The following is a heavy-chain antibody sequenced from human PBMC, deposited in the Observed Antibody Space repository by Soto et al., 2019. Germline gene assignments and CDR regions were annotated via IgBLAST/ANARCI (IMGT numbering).Heavy chain of an antibody. Sequence: EVQLVESGGDLVQPGGSLRLSCAASWFTFSSYLMAWGPQAPGKGLEWVASMNQHGSDIQYVDSVRGRFTISRDNARNLLYLQMNNLRVEDTAIYYCATDTYCPATCYRGHGNWGQGTLVTVSS. CDR2: MNQHGSDI. CDR3: ATDTYCPATCYRGHGN. D-gene: IGHD2-8*02. J-gene: IGHJ4*02. CDR1: WFTFSSYL. V-gene: IGHV3-7*03.